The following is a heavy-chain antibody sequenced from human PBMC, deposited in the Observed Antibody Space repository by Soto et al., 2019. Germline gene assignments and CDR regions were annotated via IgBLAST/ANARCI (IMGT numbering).Heavy chain of an antibody. CDR3: ANQRGGYDRDFDY. V-gene: IGHV3-66*01. J-gene: IGHJ4*02. CDR2: IYSGGST. Sequence: EVQLVESGGGLVQPGGSLRLSCAASGSTVSSNYMSWVRQAPGKGLEWVSVIYSGGSTYYAVSVKGRFTISRDNYKNTLDLQTNSLRAEGTAVYYCANQRGGYDRDFDYWGQGTLVTVSS. CDR1: GSTVSSNY. D-gene: IGHD5-12*01.